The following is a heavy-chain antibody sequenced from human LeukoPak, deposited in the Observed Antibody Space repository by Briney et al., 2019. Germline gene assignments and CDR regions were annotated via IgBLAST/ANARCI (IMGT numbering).Heavy chain of an antibody. CDR1: GGSISSSSYY. V-gene: IGHV4-39*07. CDR3: ASLKGGRYCSGGSCYASGYYYYMDV. Sequence: PSETLSLTCTVSGGSISSSSYYWGWIRQPPGKGLEWIGEINHSGSTNYNPSLKSRVTISVDTSKNQFSLKLSSVTAADTAVYYCASLKGGRYCSGGSCYASGYYYYMDVWGKGTTVTVSS. D-gene: IGHD2-15*01. CDR2: INHSGST. J-gene: IGHJ6*03.